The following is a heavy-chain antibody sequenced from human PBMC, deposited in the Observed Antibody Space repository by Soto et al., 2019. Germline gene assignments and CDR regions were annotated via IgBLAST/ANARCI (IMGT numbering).Heavy chain of an antibody. CDR1: GFTFSSYG. J-gene: IGHJ4*02. CDR3: AKDGGHYYDSSGYPPLYYFDY. D-gene: IGHD3-22*01. V-gene: IGHV3-30*18. Sequence: GGSLRLSCAASGFTFSSYGMHWVRQAPGKGLEWVAVISYDGSNKYYADSVKGRFTISRDNSKNTLYLQMNSLRAEDTAVYYCAKDGGHYYDSSGYPPLYYFDYWGQGTLVTVSS. CDR2: ISYDGSNK.